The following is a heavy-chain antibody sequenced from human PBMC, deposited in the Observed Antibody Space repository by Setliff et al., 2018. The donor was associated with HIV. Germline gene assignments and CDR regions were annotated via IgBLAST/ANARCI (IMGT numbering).Heavy chain of an antibody. CDR1: GGTFSSYA. J-gene: IGHJ6*03. V-gene: IGHV1-69*13. D-gene: IGHD6-13*01. CDR3: ARGDMAAADPYYYYYYMDV. Sequence: GASVKVSCKASGGTFSSYALTWVRQAPGQGLEWMGGIIPIFGTANYAQKFRGRVTITADESTSTAYMELSSLRSEDTAVYYCARGDMAAADPYYYYYYMDVWGKGTPVTVSS. CDR2: IIPIFGTA.